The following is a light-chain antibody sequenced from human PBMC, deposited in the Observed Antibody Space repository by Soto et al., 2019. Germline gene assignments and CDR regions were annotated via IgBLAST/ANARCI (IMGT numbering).Light chain of an antibody. CDR3: QQYNTYST. V-gene: IGKV1-5*01. Sequence: DIQITQSPSTLSASVGDRVTITCRASQSISRWLAWYQQKPGKAPKALIYDASTLRSGVPSRFSGGRSGTEFTLTISSLQPDDFATYYCQQYNTYSTFGQGTRLAIK. CDR2: DAS. J-gene: IGKJ5*01. CDR1: QSISRW.